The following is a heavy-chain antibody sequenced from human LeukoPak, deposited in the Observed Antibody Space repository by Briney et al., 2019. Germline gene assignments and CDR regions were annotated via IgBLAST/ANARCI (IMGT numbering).Heavy chain of an antibody. CDR2: ISSNGGST. J-gene: IGHJ4*02. D-gene: IGHD3-22*01. CDR1: GFTFSSYA. V-gene: IGHV3-64*01. Sequence: GGSLRLSCAASGFTFSSYAMHWVRQAPGKGLEYVSAISSNGGSTYYANSVKGRFTIPRDNSKNTLYLQMGSLRAEDMAVYYCARQGPGYDSNLHFDYWGQGTLVTVSS. CDR3: ARQGPGYDSNLHFDY.